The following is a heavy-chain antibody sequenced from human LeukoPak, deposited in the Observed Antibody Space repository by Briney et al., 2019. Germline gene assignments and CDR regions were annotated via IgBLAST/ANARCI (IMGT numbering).Heavy chain of an antibody. D-gene: IGHD6-19*01. CDR1: GGSISSGGYY. Sequence: TLSLTCTVSGGSISSGGYYWSWIRQHPGKGLEWIGYIDYSGNTYYNPSLKSRVTISVDTSKNQFSLKLSSVTAADTAVYYCARSGYSSGWYRYYFDYWGQGTLVTVSS. CDR3: ARSGYSSGWYRYYFDY. V-gene: IGHV4-31*03. CDR2: IDYSGNT. J-gene: IGHJ4*02.